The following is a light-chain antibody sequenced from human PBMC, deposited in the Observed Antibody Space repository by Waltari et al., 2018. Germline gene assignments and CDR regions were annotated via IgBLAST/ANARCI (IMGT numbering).Light chain of an antibody. CDR3: NSYTITNTII. CDR1: SRYVGRSDQ. Sequence: QSALTQPASVSGSPGQSVTISCTGTSRYVGRSDQSPWYRQHPGTAPTPMIFDMNNRPSGVSNRFSGSKSGNTASLTISGLQPDDEADYYCNSYTITNTIIFGGGTRLTVL. J-gene: IGLJ2*01. V-gene: IGLV2-14*03. CDR2: DMN.